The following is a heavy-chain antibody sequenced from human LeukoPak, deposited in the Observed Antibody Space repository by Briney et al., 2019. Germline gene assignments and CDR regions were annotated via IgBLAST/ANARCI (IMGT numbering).Heavy chain of an antibody. CDR2: IYPGDSDT. D-gene: IGHD2-2*01. J-gene: IGHJ4*02. CDR1: GYSFTSYW. Sequence: GESLKISCKGSGYSFTSYWIGWLRQMPGKSLEWMGIIYPGDSDTRYSPSFQGQVTISADKSISTAYLQWSSLKASDTAMYYCARAIPAARRYYFDYWGQGTLVTVSS. CDR3: ARAIPAARRYYFDY. V-gene: IGHV5-51*01.